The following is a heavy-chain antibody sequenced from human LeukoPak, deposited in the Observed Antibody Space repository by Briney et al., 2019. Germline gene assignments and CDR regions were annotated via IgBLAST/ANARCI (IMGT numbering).Heavy chain of an antibody. CDR1: GFTVSSNY. CDR3: ARAEGITIARGGEAFDI. J-gene: IGHJ3*02. V-gene: IGHV3-66*01. Sequence: PGGSLRLSCAASGFTVSSNYMSWVRQAPGKGLEWVSVIYSGGSTYYADSVEGRFTISRDNSKNTLYFQMNSLRAEDTAVYYCARAEGITIARGGEAFDIWGQGTMVTVSS. D-gene: IGHD3-10*01. CDR2: IYSGGST.